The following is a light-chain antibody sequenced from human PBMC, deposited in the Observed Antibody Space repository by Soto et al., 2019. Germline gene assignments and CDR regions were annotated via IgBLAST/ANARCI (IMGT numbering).Light chain of an antibody. Sequence: EIVLTQSPATLSLSPGERATLSCRASQSVSAGNLAWYQQKTGQAPRLLFYDASSRATAIPARFSGSGSGTDFTLTISSLEPEDFAVYYCQQLDDWPLTFGVGTQVEIK. CDR3: QQLDDWPLT. CDR1: QSVSAGN. J-gene: IGKJ4*01. V-gene: IGKV3-11*01. CDR2: DAS.